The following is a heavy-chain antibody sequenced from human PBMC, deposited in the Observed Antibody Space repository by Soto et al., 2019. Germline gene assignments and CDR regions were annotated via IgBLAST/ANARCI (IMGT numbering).Heavy chain of an antibody. J-gene: IGHJ6*03. V-gene: IGHV3-9*01. CDR3: AKDIIRLGGRGPIDYYYYYMDV. CDR2: ISWNSGSI. Sequence: EVQLVESGGGLVQPGRSLRLSCAASGFTFDDYAMHWVRQAPGKGLEWVSDISWNSGSIGYADSVKGRFTISRDNAKNSLYLQMNSLRAEDTALYYCAKDIIRLGGRGPIDYYYYYMDVWGKGTTVTVSS. D-gene: IGHD7-27*01. CDR1: GFTFDDYA.